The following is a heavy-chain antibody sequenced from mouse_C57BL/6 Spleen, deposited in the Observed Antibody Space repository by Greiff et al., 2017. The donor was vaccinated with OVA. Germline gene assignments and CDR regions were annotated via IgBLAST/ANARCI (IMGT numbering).Heavy chain of an antibody. CDR2: IYPGGGYT. J-gene: IGHJ4*01. CDR1: GYTFTNYW. Sequence: QVQLKQSGAELVRPGTSVKMSCKASGYTFTNYWIGWAKQRPGHGLEWIGDIYPGGGYTNYNEKFKGKATLTADKSSSTAYMQFSSLTSEDSAIYYCARQGDSSGYYFFAMDYWGQGTSVTVSS. CDR3: ARQGDSSGYYFFAMDY. V-gene: IGHV1-63*01. D-gene: IGHD3-2*02.